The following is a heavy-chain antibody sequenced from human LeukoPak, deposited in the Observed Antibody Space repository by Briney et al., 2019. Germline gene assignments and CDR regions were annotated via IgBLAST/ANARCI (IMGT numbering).Heavy chain of an antibody. CDR2: ISTYDGNA. Sequence: ASVKVSCTSSGYSFTIYGITWVRQATGQGLEWVGWISTYDGNANYAQKLQGRVTMTTDTSTITAYMELRSLRSDDTAVYYCARAPSGFTYGPGDHWGQGTLVTVSS. CDR3: ARAPSGFTYGPGDH. CDR1: GYSFTIYG. D-gene: IGHD5-18*01. V-gene: IGHV1-18*01. J-gene: IGHJ4*02.